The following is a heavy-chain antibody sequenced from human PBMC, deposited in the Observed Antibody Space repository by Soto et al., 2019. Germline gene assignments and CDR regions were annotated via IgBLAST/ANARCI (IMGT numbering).Heavy chain of an antibody. J-gene: IGHJ5*02. CDR2: INHSGST. CDR1: GGSFSGYY. D-gene: IGHD6-13*01. V-gene: IGHV4-34*01. Sequence: SETLSLTCAVYGGSFSGYYWSWIRQPPGKGLEWIGEINHSGSTNYNPSLKSRVTISVDTSKNQFSLKLSSVTAADTAVYYCARVMSSSWYLANWCDPWGQGTLVTVSS. CDR3: ARVMSSSWYLANWCDP.